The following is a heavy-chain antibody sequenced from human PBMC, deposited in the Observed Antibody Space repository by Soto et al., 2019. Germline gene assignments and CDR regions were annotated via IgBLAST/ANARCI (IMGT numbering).Heavy chain of an antibody. CDR2: ISSSSSYI. D-gene: IGHD6-13*01. CDR1: GFTFSSYS. Sequence: GGSLRLSCAASGFTFSSYSMNWVRQAPGKGLEWVSSISSSSSYIYYADSVKGRFTISRDNAKNSLYLQMNSLRAEDTAVYYCARDCGRRSSCLHAFDICGPGTMVTVSS. CDR3: ARDCGRRSSCLHAFDI. J-gene: IGHJ3*02. V-gene: IGHV3-21*01.